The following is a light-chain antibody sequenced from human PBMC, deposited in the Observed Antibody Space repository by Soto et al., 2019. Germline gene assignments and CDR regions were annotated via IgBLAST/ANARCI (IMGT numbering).Light chain of an antibody. Sequence: VMTQSPATLSLSPGERASLSCRDSQSVSSSYLACYQQKPGQAPRILIYDASNRATGVPDRLRGSGSGTDLNLTISRLEPEDFSVYYCQQRSNWPITFGQGTRLEIK. J-gene: IGKJ5*01. CDR3: QQRSNWPIT. CDR1: QSVSSSY. CDR2: DAS. V-gene: IGKV3D-20*02.